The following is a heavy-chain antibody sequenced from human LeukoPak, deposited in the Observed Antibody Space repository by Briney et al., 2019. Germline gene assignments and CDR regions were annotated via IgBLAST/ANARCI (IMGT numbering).Heavy chain of an antibody. J-gene: IGHJ4*02. CDR3: ARTLAAAGSPYFDY. D-gene: IGHD6-13*01. Sequence: GGSLRLSCAASGFTVSSNYMSWVRQAPGKGLEWVSVIYSGGSTYYADSVKGRFTISRDNSKNTLYLQMNSLRAEDTAVYYCARTLAAAGSPYFDYWGQGTLVTVSS. V-gene: IGHV3-53*01. CDR2: IYSGGST. CDR1: GFTVSSNY.